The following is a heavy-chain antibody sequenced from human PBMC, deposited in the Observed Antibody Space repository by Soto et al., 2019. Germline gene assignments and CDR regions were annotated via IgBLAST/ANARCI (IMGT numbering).Heavy chain of an antibody. D-gene: IGHD3-3*01. CDR1: GDIFSKYS. Sequence: SVKVSCKASGDIFSKYSITWVRQAPGQGLEWIGGIIPVFGTPNYAQKFQGRVTITADESTTTAYLELSSLRSDDTGVYYCARPSGGQIRFLKPFEYWGQGTLVTVSS. V-gene: IGHV1-69*13. CDR3: ARPSGGQIRFLKPFEY. J-gene: IGHJ4*02. CDR2: IIPVFGTP.